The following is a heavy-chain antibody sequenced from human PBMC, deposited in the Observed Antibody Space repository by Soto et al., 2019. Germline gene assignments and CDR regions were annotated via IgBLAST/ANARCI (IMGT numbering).Heavy chain of an antibody. CDR2: ISSSSSYI. Sequence: VGSLRLSCAASGFTFSSYSMNWVRQAPGKGLEWVSSISSSSSYIYYGDSVKGRFTISRDNAKNSLYLQMNSLRAEDTATYYCARVHYYDSSGFYLWGQGTLVTVSS. D-gene: IGHD3-22*01. CDR1: GFTFSSYS. CDR3: ARVHYYDSSGFYL. V-gene: IGHV3-21*03. J-gene: IGHJ4*02.